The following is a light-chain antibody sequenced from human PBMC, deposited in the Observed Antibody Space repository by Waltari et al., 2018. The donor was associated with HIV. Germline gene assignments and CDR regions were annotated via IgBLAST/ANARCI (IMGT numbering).Light chain of an antibody. Sequence: QSALTQPASVSGSPGQSISLPRTGTSRDVAGYNAFSWYQQHPAKAPKLVILEVSNRPSGVSNRFSGSKSGNRAFLTISGLQAEDEAYYYCSSYTSSDTVVFGGGTKVTVL. V-gene: IGLV2-14*01. CDR2: EVS. CDR3: SSYTSSDTVV. CDR1: SRDVAGYNA. J-gene: IGLJ2*01.